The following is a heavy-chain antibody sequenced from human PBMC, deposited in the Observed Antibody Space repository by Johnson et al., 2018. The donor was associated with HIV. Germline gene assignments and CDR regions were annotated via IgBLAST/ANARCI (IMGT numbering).Heavy chain of an antibody. V-gene: IGHV3-33*01. CDR2: IWYDGSNK. CDR3: AREHPFSLIVVAHKGDAFYF. D-gene: IGHD3-22*01. Sequence: QVQLVESGGGVVQPGRSLRLSCAASGFIFSSYGMHWVRQAPGTGLEWVAVIWYDGSNKYYADSVKGRFTISRDNAKNSLYLQMNSLRAEDTAVYYCAREHPFSLIVVAHKGDAFYFLGQGTMVTVSS. J-gene: IGHJ3*01. CDR1: GFIFSSYG.